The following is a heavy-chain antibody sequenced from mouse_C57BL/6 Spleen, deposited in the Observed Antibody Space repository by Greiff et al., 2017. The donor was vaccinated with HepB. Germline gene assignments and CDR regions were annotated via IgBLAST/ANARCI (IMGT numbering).Heavy chain of an antibody. J-gene: IGHJ2*01. CDR1: GYAFTNYL. CDR2: INPGSGGT. CDR3: ARFPLFITTVVADY. V-gene: IGHV1-54*01. Sequence: VQLQQSGAELVRPGTSVKVSCKASGYAFTNYLIEWVKQRPGQGLEWIGVINPGSGGTTYNEKFKGKATLTADKSSSTAYMQLSSLTSEDSAVYFCARFPLFITTVVADYWGQGTTLTVSS. D-gene: IGHD1-1*01.